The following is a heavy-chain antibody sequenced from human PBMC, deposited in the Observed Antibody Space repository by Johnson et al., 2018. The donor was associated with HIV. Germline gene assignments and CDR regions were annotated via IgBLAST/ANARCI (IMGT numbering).Heavy chain of an antibody. J-gene: IGHJ3*02. CDR2: IGTAGDT. D-gene: IGHD6-6*01. Sequence: VLLVESGGGLVQPGRSLRLSCAASGFTFSSYDMHWVRQATGKGLEWVSAIGTAGDTYYPGSVKGRFTISRENAKNSLYLQMNSLRAEDTALYYCAKDRGIAARRDAFDIWGQGTMVTVSS. CDR3: AKDRGIAARRDAFDI. CDR1: GFTFSSYD. V-gene: IGHV3-13*01.